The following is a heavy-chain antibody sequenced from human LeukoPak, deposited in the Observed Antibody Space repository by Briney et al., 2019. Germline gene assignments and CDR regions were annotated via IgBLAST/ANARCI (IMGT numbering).Heavy chain of an antibody. V-gene: IGHV4-39*07. D-gene: IGHD2-2*01. CDR3: ASQKGIHQLLSGLGAFDI. CDR1: GGSISSSSYY. CDR2: IYYSGST. Sequence: SETLSLTCTVSGGSISSSSYYWGWIRQPPGKGLEWIGSIYYSGSTYYNPSLKSRVTISVDTSKNQFSLKPSSVTAADTAVYYCASQKGIHQLLSGLGAFDIWGQGTMVTVSS. J-gene: IGHJ3*02.